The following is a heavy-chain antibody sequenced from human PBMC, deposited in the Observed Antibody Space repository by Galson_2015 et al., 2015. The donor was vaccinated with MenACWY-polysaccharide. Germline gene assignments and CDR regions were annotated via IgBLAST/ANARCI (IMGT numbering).Heavy chain of an antibody. CDR2: LSPNGDTT. Sequence: PLRLSCAASGFTFSSYSMSWVRQAPGKGLEWVSVLSPNGDTTYFADSVKGRFAMSRDNSKNTLYMQMSNLRAEDTAVYYCAKNRGDNWQNYFDSWGQGTLVTVSS. CDR1: GFTFSSYS. D-gene: IGHD1-1*01. CDR3: AKNRGDNWQNYFDS. V-gene: IGHV3-23*01. J-gene: IGHJ4*02.